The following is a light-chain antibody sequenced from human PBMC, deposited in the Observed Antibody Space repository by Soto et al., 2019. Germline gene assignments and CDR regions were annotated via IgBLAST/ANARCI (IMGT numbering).Light chain of an antibody. CDR2: EVS. V-gene: IGLV1-40*01. J-gene: IGLJ1*01. Sequence: QSVLTQPPSVSGAPGQRVTISCTGNSSNIGAGYDVHWYQQLPGRAPKLMIYEVSNRPSGVSHRFSGSKSGNTASLTISGLQAEDEADYYCSSYTTSSTLVFGTGTKVTVL. CDR3: SSYTTSSTLV. CDR1: SSNIGAGYD.